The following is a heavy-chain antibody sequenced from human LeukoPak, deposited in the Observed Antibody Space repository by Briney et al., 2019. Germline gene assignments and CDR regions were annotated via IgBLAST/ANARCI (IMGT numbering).Heavy chain of an antibody. Sequence: SETLSLTCTVSGGSISSYYWSWIRQPPGKGLEWIGYIYYSGSTNYNPSLKSRVTISVDTSKNQFSLKLSSVTAADTAVYYCARHFPGVVVVAALGYWGQGTLVTVSS. V-gene: IGHV4-59*01. CDR3: ARHFPGVVVVAALGY. J-gene: IGHJ4*02. CDR1: GGSISSYY. CDR2: IYYSGST. D-gene: IGHD2-15*01.